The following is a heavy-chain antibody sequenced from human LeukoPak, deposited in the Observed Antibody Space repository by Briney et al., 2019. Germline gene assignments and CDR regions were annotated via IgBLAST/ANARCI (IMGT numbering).Heavy chain of an antibody. V-gene: IGHV4-59*08. CDR2: IYYSGST. CDR1: GGSISSYY. Sequence: SETLSLTCTVSGGSISSYYWSWIRQPPGKGLEWIGYIYYSGSTNYNPSLKSRVTISVDTSKNQFSLKLSSVTAADTAVYYYARRSVLRYFDWYETNWFDPWGQGTLVTVSS. CDR3: ARRSVLRYFDWYETNWFDP. J-gene: IGHJ5*02. D-gene: IGHD3-9*01.